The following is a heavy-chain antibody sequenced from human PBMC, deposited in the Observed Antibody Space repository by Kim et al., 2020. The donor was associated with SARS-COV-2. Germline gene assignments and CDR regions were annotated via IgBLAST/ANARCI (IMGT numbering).Heavy chain of an antibody. CDR2: INHSGST. V-gene: IGHV4-34*01. CDR3: ARSSGYGAFDI. J-gene: IGHJ3*02. CDR1: GGSFSGYY. Sequence: SETLSLTCAVYGGSFSGYYWSWIRQPPGKGLEWIGEINHSGSTNYNPSLKSRVTISVDTSKNQFSLKLSSVTAADTAVYYCARSSGYGAFDIWGQGTMVTVSS. D-gene: IGHD3-22*01.